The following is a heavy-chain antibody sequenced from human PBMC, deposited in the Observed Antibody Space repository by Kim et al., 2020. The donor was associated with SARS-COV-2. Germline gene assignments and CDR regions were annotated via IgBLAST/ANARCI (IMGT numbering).Heavy chain of an antibody. CDR3: ARGWQWLVRPTDY. J-gene: IGHJ4*02. V-gene: IGHV7-4-1*02. Sequence: TYGQGVTGRFVFSMDDSGSTAYLQMNSLKAEDTAVYYCARGWQWLVRPTDYWGQGTLVTVSS. D-gene: IGHD6-19*01.